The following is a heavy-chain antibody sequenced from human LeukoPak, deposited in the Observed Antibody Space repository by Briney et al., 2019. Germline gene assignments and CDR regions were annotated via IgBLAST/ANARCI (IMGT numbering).Heavy chain of an antibody. Sequence: SETLSLTCTVSGGSISSYYWGWIRQPPGKGLEWIGSLYYSGNTYYNPSLNSRVTISVDTSKNQFSLKLSSVTAADTAVYYCARQTKGSRFCSGGSCYSRWFDPWGQGTLVTVSS. V-gene: IGHV4-39*01. D-gene: IGHD2-15*01. CDR3: ARQTKGSRFCSGGSCYSRWFDP. CDR1: GGSISSYY. J-gene: IGHJ5*02. CDR2: LYYSGNT.